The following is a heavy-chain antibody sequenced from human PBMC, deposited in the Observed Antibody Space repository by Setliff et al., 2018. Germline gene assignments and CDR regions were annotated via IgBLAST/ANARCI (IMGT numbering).Heavy chain of an antibody. CDR1: GFTFSSDP. D-gene: IGHD7-27*01. V-gene: IGHV3-48*01. J-gene: IGHJ4*02. Sequence: PGGSLRLSCAASGFTFSSDPMNWVRQAPGKGLEWLSNIRNDGATTSSADSVTGRFTISRDNVKNSLFLQMNVMRAEDTACYSLVRELHWGCDYWGQGTLVTVSS. CDR2: IRNDGATT. CDR3: VRELHWGCDY.